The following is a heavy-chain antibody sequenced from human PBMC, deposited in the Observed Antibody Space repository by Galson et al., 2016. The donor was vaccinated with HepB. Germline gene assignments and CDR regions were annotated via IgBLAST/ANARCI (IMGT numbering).Heavy chain of an antibody. CDR2: INPNSGGT. CDR1: GYTFTDYY. J-gene: IGHJ3*02. D-gene: IGHD3-22*01. V-gene: IGHV1-2*02. Sequence: SVKVSCKASGYTFTDYYMHWVRQAPGQGLEWMGWINPNSGGTNYAKKFQGRVTMTRDTSISTAYMELSRLRSDDTAVYYCARYLYYDSSGPFAFDIWGQGTMVTVSS. CDR3: ARYLYYDSSGPFAFDI.